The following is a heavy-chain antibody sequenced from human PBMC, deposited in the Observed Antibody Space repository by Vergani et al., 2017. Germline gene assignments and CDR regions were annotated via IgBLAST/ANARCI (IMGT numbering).Heavy chain of an antibody. J-gene: IGHJ6*02. CDR1: GFTFDDYT. CDR3: AKEISGPSLHPAADYGMDV. Sequence: EVQLVESGGVVVQPGGSLRLSCAASGFTFDDYTMHWVRQAPGKGLEWVSLISWDGGSTYYADSVKGRFTISRDNSKNSLYLQLNSLRTEDTALYYCAKEISGPSLHPAADYGMDVWGQGTTVTVSS. CDR2: ISWDGGST. D-gene: IGHD6-13*01. V-gene: IGHV3-43*01.